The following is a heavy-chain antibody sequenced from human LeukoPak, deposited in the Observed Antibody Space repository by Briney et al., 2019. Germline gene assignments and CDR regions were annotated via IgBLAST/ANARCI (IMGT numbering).Heavy chain of an antibody. J-gene: IGHJ4*02. D-gene: IGHD4-23*01. CDR3: ARDSFADYGSNSGKEAWAIDY. V-gene: IGHV4-30-4*01. CDR2: IYYSGST. Sequence: SETLSLTCTVSGGSISSGDYYWSWIRQPPGKGLEWIGYIYYSGSTYYNPSLKSRVTISVDTSKNQFSLKLSSVTAADTAVYYCARDSFADYGSNSGKEAWAIDYWGQGTLVTVSS. CDR1: GGSISSGDYY.